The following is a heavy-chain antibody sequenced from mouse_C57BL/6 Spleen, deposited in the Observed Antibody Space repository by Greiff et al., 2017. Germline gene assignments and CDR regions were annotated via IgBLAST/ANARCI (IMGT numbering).Heavy chain of an antibody. Sequence: QVQLQQSGAELARPGASVKMSCKASGSTFTSYTMHWVKQRPGQGLEWIGFINPSSGYTKYNQKFKDKATLTADKSSSTAYMQLSSLTSEDSAVYYCARSRVATDWYFDVWGTGTTVTVSS. D-gene: IGHD1-1*02. J-gene: IGHJ1*03. CDR1: GSTFTSYT. CDR2: INPSSGYT. CDR3: ARSRVATDWYFDV. V-gene: IGHV1-4*01.